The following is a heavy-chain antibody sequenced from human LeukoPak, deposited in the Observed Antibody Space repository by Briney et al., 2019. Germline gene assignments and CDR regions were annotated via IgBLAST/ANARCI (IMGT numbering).Heavy chain of an antibody. CDR1: GYTFTGYY. V-gene: IGHV1-2*02. Sequence: ASLRVSSKASGYTFTGYYVHWVRQAPGQGLEGMGWINPNSGGTNDAQKFQGRVTMTRDTSISTAYMELSRLRSDDTAVYYCASRGDYYDSSGYQGNFDYWGQGTLVTVSS. CDR2: INPNSGGT. CDR3: ASRGDYYDSSGYQGNFDY. J-gene: IGHJ4*02. D-gene: IGHD3-22*01.